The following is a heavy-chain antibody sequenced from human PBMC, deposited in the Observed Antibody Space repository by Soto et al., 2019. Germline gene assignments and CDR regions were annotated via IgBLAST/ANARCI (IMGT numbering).Heavy chain of an antibody. CDR1: GFTFSSYG. Sequence: GGSLRLSCAASGFTFSSYGMHWVRQAPGKGLEWVAVISYDGSNKYYADSVKGRFTISRDNSKNTLYLQMNSLRAEDTAVYYCAKEHVAAAVSYGMDVWGQGTTVTVSS. CDR3: AKEHVAAAVSYGMDV. J-gene: IGHJ6*02. V-gene: IGHV3-30*18. D-gene: IGHD6-13*01. CDR2: ISYDGSNK.